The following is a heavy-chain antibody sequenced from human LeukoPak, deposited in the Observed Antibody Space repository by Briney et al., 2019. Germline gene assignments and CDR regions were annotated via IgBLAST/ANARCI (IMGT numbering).Heavy chain of an antibody. CDR1: GYTFTSYG. D-gene: IGHD6-13*01. Sequence: ASVKVSCKASGYTFTSYGISWVRQAPGQGLEWMGWISAYSGNTNYAQKLQGRVTMTTDTSTSTAYMELRSLRSDDTAVYYCARDIAAAGFYDYWGQGTLVTVSS. V-gene: IGHV1-18*01. J-gene: IGHJ4*02. CDR2: ISAYSGNT. CDR3: ARDIAAAGFYDY.